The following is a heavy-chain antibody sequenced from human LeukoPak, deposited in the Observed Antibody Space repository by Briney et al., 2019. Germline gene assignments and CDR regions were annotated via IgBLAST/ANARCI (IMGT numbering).Heavy chain of an antibody. CDR3: ARHEGSSGWSAGWFDP. CDR2: IYPGDSDT. CDR1: GYSFTSYW. Sequence: GESLKISCKGPGYSFTSYWIGWVRQIPGKALEWMGIIYPGDSDTRYSTSFEGQVTISADKSISTAYLQWSCLKASDTAMYYCARHEGSSGWSAGWFDPWGQGTLVTVSS. D-gene: IGHD6-19*01. V-gene: IGHV5-51*01. J-gene: IGHJ5*02.